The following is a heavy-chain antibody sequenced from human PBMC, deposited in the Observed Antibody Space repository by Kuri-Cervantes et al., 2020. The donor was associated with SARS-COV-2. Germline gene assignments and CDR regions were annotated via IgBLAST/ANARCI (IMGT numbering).Heavy chain of an antibody. CDR1: GFTFSDYY. Sequence: LSLTCAASGFTFSDYYMSWIRQAPGKGLEWAASIKQDGSGQYYVDSVKGRFTISRDNAKNSLFLQMNSLRAEDTAVYYCARDNSLYYWGQGTLVTVSS. CDR3: ARDNSLYY. CDR2: IKQDGSGQ. D-gene: IGHD2-21*01. V-gene: IGHV3-7*01. J-gene: IGHJ4*02.